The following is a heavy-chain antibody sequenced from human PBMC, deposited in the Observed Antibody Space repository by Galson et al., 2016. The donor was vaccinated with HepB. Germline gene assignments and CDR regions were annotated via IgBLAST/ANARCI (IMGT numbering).Heavy chain of an antibody. CDR2: TYYRSKWFN. CDR3: ARGLLKDGLDV. J-gene: IGHJ6*02. Sequence: AISGDSVSRNSVAWNWIRQSPSRGLEWLGRTYYRSKWFNDYAVSVKSRITINADASKNQFSLQLNSVTPEDTAVYYCARGLLKDGLDVWGQGTTVTVSS. CDR1: GDSVSRNSVA. V-gene: IGHV6-1*01.